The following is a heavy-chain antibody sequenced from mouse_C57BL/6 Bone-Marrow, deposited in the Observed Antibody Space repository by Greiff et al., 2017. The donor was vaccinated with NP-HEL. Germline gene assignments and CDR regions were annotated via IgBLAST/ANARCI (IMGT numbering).Heavy chain of an antibody. Sequence: EVNVVESGGDLVKPGGSLKLSCAASGFTFSSYGMSWVRQTPDKRLEWVATISSGGSYTYYPDSVKGRFTISRDNAKNTLYLQMSSLKSEDTAMYYCARLGGGLLGSWGQGTSVTVSS. D-gene: IGHD2-2*01. CDR3: ARLGGGLLGS. V-gene: IGHV5-6*01. J-gene: IGHJ4*01. CDR1: GFTFSSYG. CDR2: ISSGGSYT.